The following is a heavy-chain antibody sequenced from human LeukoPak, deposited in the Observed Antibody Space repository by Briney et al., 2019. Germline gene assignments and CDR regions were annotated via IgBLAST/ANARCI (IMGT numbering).Heavy chain of an antibody. CDR2: ISSGGVA. CDR3: ARGAGSD. CDR1: GFTVSSYS. D-gene: IGHD2-15*01. Sequence: GGSLRLSCAASGFTVSSYSMTCVRQAPGQDLEWVSVISSGGVAYYADSVKGRFTISKDNSKNTLFLQMNGLRAEDTAVYYCARGAGSDWGQGTLVTVSS. J-gene: IGHJ4*02. V-gene: IGHV3-53*01.